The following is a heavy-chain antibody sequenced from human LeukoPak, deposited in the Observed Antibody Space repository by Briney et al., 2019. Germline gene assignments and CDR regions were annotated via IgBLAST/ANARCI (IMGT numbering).Heavy chain of an antibody. CDR2: MSSDGGTT. CDR3: ARGGSLSAYDS. D-gene: IGHD2/OR15-2a*01. Sequence: PGGSLRLSCATSGFTLTNFAMHWVRQAPGKGLEYVSAMSSDGGTTYYAYSVKGRFTMSRDKSKNAVYLQMGSLRPDDMAVYYCARGGSLSAYDSWGKGTLVTVSS. J-gene: IGHJ4*02. CDR1: GFTLTNFA. V-gene: IGHV3-64*01.